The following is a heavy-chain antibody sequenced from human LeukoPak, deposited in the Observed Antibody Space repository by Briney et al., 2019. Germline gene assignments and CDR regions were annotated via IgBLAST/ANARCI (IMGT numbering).Heavy chain of an antibody. CDR1: GFTFSSYE. J-gene: IGHJ6*03. Sequence: GGSLRLSCAASGFTFSSYEMNWVRQAPGKGLEWVSYISSSGSTIYYADSVKGRFTISRDNAKNSLYLQMNSLRAEDTAVYYCARVTPLVGARGGMDVWGKGTTVTVSS. CDR2: ISSSGSTI. CDR3: ARVTPLVGARGGMDV. D-gene: IGHD1-26*01. V-gene: IGHV3-48*03.